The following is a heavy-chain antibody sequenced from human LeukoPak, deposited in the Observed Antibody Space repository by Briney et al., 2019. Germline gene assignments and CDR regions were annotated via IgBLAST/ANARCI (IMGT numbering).Heavy chain of an antibody. CDR1: GYTYTNYA. J-gene: IGHJ4*02. V-gene: IGHV1-46*04. CDR2: INPSDGTT. CDR3: ARDYCGGDCHFDY. Sequence: ASVKVSCKASGYTYTNYAISWVRQAPGQGLEWVGIINPSDGTTRYAQKLQGRVTVTRDMSTSTVYMELSALRSDDTAVYYCARDYCGGDCHFDYWGQGTLVSVSS. D-gene: IGHD2-21*02.